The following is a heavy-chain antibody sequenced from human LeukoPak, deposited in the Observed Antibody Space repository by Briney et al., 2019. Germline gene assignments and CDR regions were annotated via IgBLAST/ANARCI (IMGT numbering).Heavy chain of an antibody. CDR2: ISGSGGST. Sequence: PGGSLRLSCAASGFTFSSYAMSWVRQAPGKGLEWVSAISGSGGSTYYADSVKGRFTISRDNSKNTLHLQMNSLRAEDTAVYYCAKDLWGFYDSSGYSHNWFDPWGQGTLVTVSS. CDR1: GFTFSSYA. V-gene: IGHV3-23*01. J-gene: IGHJ5*02. D-gene: IGHD3-22*01. CDR3: AKDLWGFYDSSGYSHNWFDP.